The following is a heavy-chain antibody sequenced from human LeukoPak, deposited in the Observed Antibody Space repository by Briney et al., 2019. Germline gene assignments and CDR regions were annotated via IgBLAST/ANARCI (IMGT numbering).Heavy chain of an antibody. CDR3: ARSSYSSSSSV. Sequence: GGSLRLSCAVSGFTFSGFWMSWSRQAPGKGLKWVASINSDGSEGYYADVVKGRFTISRDNAKNSLYLQINSLRAEDTAVYYCARSSYSSSSSVWGQGTMVTVSS. CDR1: GFTFSGFW. J-gene: IGHJ3*01. D-gene: IGHD6-6*01. V-gene: IGHV3-7*03. CDR2: INSDGSEG.